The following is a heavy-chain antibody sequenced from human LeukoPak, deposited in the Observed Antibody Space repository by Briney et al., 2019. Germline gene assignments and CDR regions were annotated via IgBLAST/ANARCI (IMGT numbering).Heavy chain of an antibody. CDR1: GFTFSTYG. V-gene: IGHV3-30*18. Sequence: GGSLRLSCAASGFTFSTYGMNWVRQAPGKGLEWVAVIAYDGSNKYYADSVKGRFTISRDNSKNTLYLQMNSLRAEDTAVYYCAKDRRSGWYSGDFEYWGQGALVSVSS. J-gene: IGHJ4*02. CDR2: IAYDGSNK. CDR3: AKDRRSGWYSGDFEY. D-gene: IGHD6-19*01.